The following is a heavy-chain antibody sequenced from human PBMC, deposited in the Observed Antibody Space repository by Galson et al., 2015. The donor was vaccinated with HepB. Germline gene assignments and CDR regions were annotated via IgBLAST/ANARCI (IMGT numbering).Heavy chain of an antibody. CDR3: ARVFAIAARTVDDYVWGSYRYGGDY. Sequence: SLRLSCAASGFTFSSYSMNWVRQAPGKGLEWVSYISSGSSTIYYADSVKGRFTISRDNAKNSLYLQMNSLRDEDTAVYYCARVFAIAARTVDDYVWGSYRYGGDYWGQGTLDTVSS. CDR2: ISSGSSTI. CDR1: GFTFSSYS. J-gene: IGHJ4*02. V-gene: IGHV3-48*02. D-gene: IGHD3-16*02.